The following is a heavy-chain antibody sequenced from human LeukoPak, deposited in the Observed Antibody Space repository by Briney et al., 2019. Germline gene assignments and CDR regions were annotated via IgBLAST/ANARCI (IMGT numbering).Heavy chain of an antibody. J-gene: IGHJ4*02. CDR3: ARYGSGSYYTPITFDY. CDR1: GGSFSGYY. D-gene: IGHD3-10*01. Sequence: SETLSLTCAVYGGSFSGYYWSWIRQPPGKGLEWIGEINHSGSTNYNPSLKSRVTISVDTSKNQFSVKLSSVTASDTAVYDCARYGSGSYYTPITFDYWGQGTLVSVSS. CDR2: INHSGST. V-gene: IGHV4-34*01.